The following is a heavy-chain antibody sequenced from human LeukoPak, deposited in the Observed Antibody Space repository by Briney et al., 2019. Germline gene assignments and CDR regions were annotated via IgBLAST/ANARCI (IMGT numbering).Heavy chain of an antibody. CDR1: GHTFSSYG. D-gene: IGHD2-2*01. V-gene: IGHV1-18*01. Sequence: GASVKVSCKASGHTFSSYGISWVRQAPGQGLEWMGWVNTYNGNTDYVQSLQGRVTMTTDTSTTTAYMELRSLRSDDTAVYYCARGDQLLFFAAFDNWGQGTMVTVSS. CDR3: ARGDQLLFFAAFDN. CDR2: VNTYNGNT. J-gene: IGHJ3*02.